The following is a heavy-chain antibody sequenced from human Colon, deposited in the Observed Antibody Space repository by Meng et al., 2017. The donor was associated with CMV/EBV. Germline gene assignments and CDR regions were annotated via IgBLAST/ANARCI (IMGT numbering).Heavy chain of an antibody. CDR3: AKGTTLTTLDY. CDR2: IRYDGATK. D-gene: IGHD4-11*01. J-gene: IGHJ4*02. CDR1: GFTARRFG. Sequence: GESLKISCAVSGFTARRFGMHWVRQAPGKGLEWVAFIRYDGATKSYADSVMGRFTISRDNSKNTLYLQMSSLRAEDTAVYYCAKGTTLTTLDYWGQGTLVTVSS. V-gene: IGHV3-30*02.